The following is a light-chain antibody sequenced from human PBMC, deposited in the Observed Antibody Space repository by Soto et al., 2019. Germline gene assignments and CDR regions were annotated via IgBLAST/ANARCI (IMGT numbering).Light chain of an antibody. V-gene: IGKV1-5*01. Sequence: DIQMTQSPSTRSASVGDIVTITCRASQSIGDWLAWYQQRPGKAPSLLSYDASVSASGIPTRFSGSGCGTELTRNITGIQPDDFATYYCQQYNSYSLSTFGQGTKVDIK. CDR1: QSIGDW. CDR2: DAS. J-gene: IGKJ2*01. CDR3: QQYNSYSLST.